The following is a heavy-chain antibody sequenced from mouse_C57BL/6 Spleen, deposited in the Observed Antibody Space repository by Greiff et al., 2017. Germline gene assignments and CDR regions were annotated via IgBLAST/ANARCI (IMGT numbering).Heavy chain of an antibody. J-gene: IGHJ4*01. CDR1: GFSLTTSGMG. Sequence: QVTLKESGPGILQSSQTLSLSCSFSGFSLTTSGMGVSWIRQPSGQGLEWLVHIYWDDAKRYNPFLKSRLTISKASSRNQVFLMITSVDTADTSTYYCARVYVGYPRAMDDWGQGTSVTVSS. V-gene: IGHV8-12*01. D-gene: IGHD2-3*01. CDR2: IYWDDAK. CDR3: ARVYVGYPRAMDD.